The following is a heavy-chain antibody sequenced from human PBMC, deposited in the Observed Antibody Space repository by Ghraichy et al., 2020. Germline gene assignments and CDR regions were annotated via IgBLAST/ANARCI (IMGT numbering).Heavy chain of an antibody. J-gene: IGHJ4*02. Sequence: SETLSLTCTVSGASISSRSYYWGWIRQPPGKGLEWIGSIYYSGSTYYNPSLKSRVSISVDTSKNQFSLKLSSVTAADTAMYYCARHYSSGWDYFDFWGQGTLVTVSS. V-gene: IGHV4-39*01. CDR2: IYYSGST. CDR1: GASISSRSYY. CDR3: ARHYSSGWDYFDF. D-gene: IGHD6-19*01.